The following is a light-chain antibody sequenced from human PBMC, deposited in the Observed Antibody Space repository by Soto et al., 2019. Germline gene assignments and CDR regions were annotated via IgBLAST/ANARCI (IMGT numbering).Light chain of an antibody. V-gene: IGKV3-15*01. CDR2: VTS. CDR3: QRYNSWPLT. Sequence: EVVLTQSPAPLSSSPGEGATLSCRASQAICDSLAWYQHKPGQTPSLLIYVTSTRATGVPARFSGSRSGTDFTLTISSLQPEDFAVYYCQRYNSWPLTFGGGTKVESK. CDR1: QAICDS. J-gene: IGKJ4*01.